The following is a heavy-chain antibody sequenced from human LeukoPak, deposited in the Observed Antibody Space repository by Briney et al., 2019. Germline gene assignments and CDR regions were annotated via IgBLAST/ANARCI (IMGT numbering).Heavy chain of an antibody. J-gene: IGHJ4*02. D-gene: IGHD6-6*01. CDR2: INHSGST. CDR1: GGSFSGYY. Sequence: SETLSLTCAVYGGSFSGYYWSWIRQPPGKGLEWIGEINHSGSTNYNPSLKSRVTISVDTSKNQFSLKLSSVTAADTAVYYCAGGFFTSGSYYFDYWGQGTLVNGSS. CDR3: AGGFFTSGSYYFDY. V-gene: IGHV4-34*01.